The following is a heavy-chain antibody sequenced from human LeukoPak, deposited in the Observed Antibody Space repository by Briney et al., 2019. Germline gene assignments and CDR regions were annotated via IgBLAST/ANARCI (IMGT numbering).Heavy chain of an antibody. V-gene: IGHV4-4*07. Sequence: PSETLSLTCTVSGGSISNYYWSWIRQPPGKGLEWIGHIYSTGSTTYNPSLKSRVTMSADTSKNQFSLKVTSVTAADTAVYYCARQRSEVSYPLDSWGQGALVIVSS. CDR1: GGSISNYY. CDR3: ARQRSEVSYPLDS. D-gene: IGHD6-25*01. CDR2: IYSTGST. J-gene: IGHJ4*02.